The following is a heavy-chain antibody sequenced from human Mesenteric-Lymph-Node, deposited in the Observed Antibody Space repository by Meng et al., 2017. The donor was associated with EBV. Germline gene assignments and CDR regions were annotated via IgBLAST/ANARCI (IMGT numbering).Heavy chain of an antibody. J-gene: IGHJ4*02. D-gene: IGHD5-24*01. CDR2: IYYTGHT. V-gene: IGHV4-31*03. CDR1: GGSISSGNYY. CDR3: ATNDNYRNDY. Sequence: QEQLQESGPGLVKSSQTLSLICTVSGGSISSGNYYWNWIRQHPGKGLEWIGYIYYTGHTYYNPSLRSRVTISIDTSKNQFSLSLHSVTAADTAVYYCATNDNYRNDYWGQGTLVTVSS.